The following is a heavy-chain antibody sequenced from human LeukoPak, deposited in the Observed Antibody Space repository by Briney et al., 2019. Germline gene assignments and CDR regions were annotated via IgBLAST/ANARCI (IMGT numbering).Heavy chain of an antibody. CDR2: IYYSGST. V-gene: IGHV4-59*08. CDR1: GGSISSYY. CDR3: ARAKPSLKAPVGATGGAFDI. Sequence: PSETLSLTCTVSGGSISSYYWSWIRQPPGKGLEWIGYIYYSGSTNYNPSLKSRVTISVDTSKNQFSLKLSSVTAADTAVYYCARAKPSLKAPVGATGGAFDIWGQGTMVTVSS. J-gene: IGHJ3*02. D-gene: IGHD1-26*01.